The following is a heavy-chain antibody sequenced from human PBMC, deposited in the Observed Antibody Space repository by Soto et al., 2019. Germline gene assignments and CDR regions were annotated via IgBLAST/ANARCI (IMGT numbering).Heavy chain of an antibody. J-gene: IGHJ6*02. CDR1: GGSFSGYH. Sequence: SETLSLTCAVYGGSFSGYHWSCLRQPPGKGLEWVVEINHSGSTNYNPSLKSRVTISIDTSKNQLSLKLSSVTAADTAVDYCARKDVIAYFYGMDVWGQGTTVTVSS. CDR3: ARKDVIAYFYGMDV. V-gene: IGHV4-34*01. D-gene: IGHD3-10*01. CDR2: INHSGST.